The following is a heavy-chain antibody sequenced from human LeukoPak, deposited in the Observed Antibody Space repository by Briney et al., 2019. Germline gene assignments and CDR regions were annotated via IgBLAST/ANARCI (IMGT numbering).Heavy chain of an antibody. D-gene: IGHD3-9*01. CDR2: IKQDGSEK. CDR1: GFTFNRYW. Sequence: GGSLRLSCAASGFTFNRYWMSWVRQAPGKGLEWVANIKQDGSEKYYVDSVKGRFTISRDNAKNSLYLQMNSLRAEDTAVYYCARADYDILTGYYNFESGLDYWGQGTLVTVSS. V-gene: IGHV3-7*01. J-gene: IGHJ4*02. CDR3: ARADYDILTGYYNFESGLDY.